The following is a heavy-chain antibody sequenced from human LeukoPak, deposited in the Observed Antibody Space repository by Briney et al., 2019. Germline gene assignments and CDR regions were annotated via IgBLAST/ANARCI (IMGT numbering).Heavy chain of an antibody. CDR3: ARTSASGATYFDY. Sequence: SETLSLTCTVSGGSLSGYYWSWIRQPAGKGLEWIGRISFSGNTHYIPSLESRVTVSFDTSKNQFSLKLTSVTAADTAVCYCARTSASGATYFDYWGQGTLVTVSS. CDR1: GGSLSGYY. CDR2: ISFSGNT. D-gene: IGHD1-26*01. J-gene: IGHJ4*02. V-gene: IGHV4-4*07.